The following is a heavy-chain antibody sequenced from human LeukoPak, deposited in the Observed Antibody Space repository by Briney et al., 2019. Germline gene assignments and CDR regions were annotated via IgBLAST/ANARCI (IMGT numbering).Heavy chain of an antibody. CDR2: IIPIFGTA. CDR1: GGTFSSYA. CDR3: ARGARPSGPDTSMYNWFDP. Sequence: GASVKVSCKASGGTFSSYAISWVRQAPGQGLEWMGGIIPIFGTANYAQKFQGRVTITADESTSTAYMELSSLRSEDTAVYYCARGARPSGPDTSMYNWFDPWGQGTLVTVSS. D-gene: IGHD5-12*01. V-gene: IGHV1-69*13. J-gene: IGHJ5*02.